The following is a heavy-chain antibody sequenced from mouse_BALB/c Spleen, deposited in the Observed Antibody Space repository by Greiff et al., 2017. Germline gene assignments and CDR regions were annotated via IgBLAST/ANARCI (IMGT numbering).Heavy chain of an antibody. Sequence: EVKLEESGGGLVKPGGSLKLSCAASGFTFSDYYMYWVRQTPEKRLEWVATISDGGSYTYYPDSVKGRFTISRDNAKNNLYLQMSSLKSEDTAMYYCARDRGKGAMDYWGQGTSVTVSS. D-gene: IGHD1-3*01. CDR1: GFTFSDYY. V-gene: IGHV5-4*02. CDR2: ISDGGSYT. J-gene: IGHJ4*01. CDR3: ARDRGKGAMDY.